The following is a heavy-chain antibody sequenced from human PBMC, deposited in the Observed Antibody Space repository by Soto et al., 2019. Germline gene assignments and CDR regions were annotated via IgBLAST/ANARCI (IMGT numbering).Heavy chain of an antibody. V-gene: IGHV3-15*01. D-gene: IGHD6-19*01. CDR1: GFTFSSYG. J-gene: IGHJ4*02. Sequence: PGGSLRLSCAASGFTFSSYGMHWVRQAPGKGLEWVGRIKSKTDGGTTDYAAPVKGRLTISRDDSKNTLYLQMNSLKTEDTAVYYCTTSTGSGWYAFDYWGQGTLVTVSS. CDR3: TTSTGSGWYAFDY. CDR2: IKSKTDGGTT.